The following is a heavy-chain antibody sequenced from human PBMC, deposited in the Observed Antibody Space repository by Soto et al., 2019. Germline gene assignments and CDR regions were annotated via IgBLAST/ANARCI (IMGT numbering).Heavy chain of an antibody. D-gene: IGHD2-8*01. Sequence: ASVKVSCKASGYTFTDFYIHWVRQAPGQGLEWMGWINPNSGATKSAPRFQGSVSLTRDTSISTAYMEVTGLRSDDTAVYYCARGGCTDGVCTYYFDYWGQGTLVTVSS. CDR1: GYTFTDFY. V-gene: IGHV1-2*02. J-gene: IGHJ4*01. CDR3: ARGGCTDGVCTYYFDY. CDR2: INPNSGAT.